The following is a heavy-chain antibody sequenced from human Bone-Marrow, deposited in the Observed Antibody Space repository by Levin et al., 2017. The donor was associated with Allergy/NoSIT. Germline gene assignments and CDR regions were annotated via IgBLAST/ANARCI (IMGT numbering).Heavy chain of an antibody. CDR1: GFTFSSYT. D-gene: IGHD2-15*01. CDR2: ISTGSNYI. CDR3: ARVTVPGRGYCSGGSCFPLDY. J-gene: IGHJ4*02. V-gene: IGHV3-21*01. Sequence: MSGGSLRLSCAASGFTFSSYTMTWVRQAPGKGLEWVSSISTGSNYIYYADSVKGRFTVSRDNAKNSLYLQMNSLRAEDTAVYYCARVTVPGRGYCSGGSCFPLDYWGQGTLVTVSS.